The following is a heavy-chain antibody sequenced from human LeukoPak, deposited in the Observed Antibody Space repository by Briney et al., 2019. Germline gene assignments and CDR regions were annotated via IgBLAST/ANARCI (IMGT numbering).Heavy chain of an antibody. D-gene: IGHD6-19*01. V-gene: IGHV1-18*01. J-gene: IGHJ4*02. CDR3: ARDSSGWYGVTGPRHFDY. CDR1: GGTFSSYA. Sequence: GASVKVSCKASGGTFSSYAISWVRQAPGQGLEWMGWISANNGNTNYAQNLQGRVTMTIDTSTSTAYMELRSLRSDDTAVYYCARDSSGWYGVTGPRHFDYWGQGTLVTVSS. CDR2: ISANNGNT.